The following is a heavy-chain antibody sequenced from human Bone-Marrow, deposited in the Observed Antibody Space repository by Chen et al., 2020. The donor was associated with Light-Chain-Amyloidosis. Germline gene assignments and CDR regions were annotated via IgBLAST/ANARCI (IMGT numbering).Heavy chain of an antibody. CDR3: GGASTTVGSFVV. Sequence: EVQLVESGGGLVQPGGSLRLSCAASGFTFSSYEMNWVRQAPGKGLEWVSYIVGSGNTIQYRDSVEGEPPISRNNAKTSVYLQRNTRGAGDWVVYYGGGASTTVGSFVVWAKGTMVTVS. CDR1: GFTFSSYE. J-gene: IGHJ3*01. CDR2: IVGSGNTI. V-gene: IGHV3-48*03. D-gene: IGHD1-1*01.